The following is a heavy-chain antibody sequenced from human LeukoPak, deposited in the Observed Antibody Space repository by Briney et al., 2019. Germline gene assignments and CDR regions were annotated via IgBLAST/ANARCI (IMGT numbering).Heavy chain of an antibody. CDR1: EFTFSSYW. Sequence: GGSLRLSCAASEFTFSSYWMHWVRQAPGKGLMCVSRINSDGSRINYADSVKGRFTISRDNAKNTLYLQMNSLRDEDTAVYYCARATSYSYGMDVWGQGTTVTVSS. J-gene: IGHJ6*02. D-gene: IGHD2-21*01. CDR2: INSDGSRI. V-gene: IGHV3-74*01. CDR3: ARATSYSYGMDV.